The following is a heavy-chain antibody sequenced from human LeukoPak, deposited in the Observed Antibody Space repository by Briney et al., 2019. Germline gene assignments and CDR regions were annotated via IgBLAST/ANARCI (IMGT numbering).Heavy chain of an antibody. CDR1: GFNFRRNG. CDR2: IRFDGTKK. J-gene: IGHJ4*02. V-gene: IGHV3-30*02. CDR3: ARDFDDPTGHYYYLPDY. Sequence: GGSLRLSCAASGFNFRRNGMHWVRQAPGKGLEWLSFIRFDGTKKFYTQSVRGRFTISRDTSINVLYLQMNNLTAEGTAVYYCARDFDDPTGHYYYLPDYWGPGTLVTVSS. D-gene: IGHD3-22*01.